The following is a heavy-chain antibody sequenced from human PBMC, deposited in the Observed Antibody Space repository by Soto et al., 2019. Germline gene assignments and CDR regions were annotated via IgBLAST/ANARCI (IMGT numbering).Heavy chain of an antibody. Sequence: GASVKVSCKASGYTFTGYYMHWVRQAPGQGLEWMGWINPNSGGTNYAQKFQGWVTMTRDTSISTAYMELSRLRSDDTAVYYCARGPRPEYGDYGTYHYMDVWGKGTTVTVSS. D-gene: IGHD4-17*01. J-gene: IGHJ6*03. CDR1: GYTFTGYY. CDR2: INPNSGGT. V-gene: IGHV1-2*04. CDR3: ARGPRPEYGDYGTYHYMDV.